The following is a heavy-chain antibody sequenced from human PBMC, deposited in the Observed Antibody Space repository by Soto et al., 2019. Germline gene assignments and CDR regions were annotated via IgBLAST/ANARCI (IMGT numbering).Heavy chain of an antibody. V-gene: IGHV1-18*01. Sequence: QVQLVQSGAEVKKPGASVKVSCKASGYTFTSYGITWVRQAPGQGLEWMGWISPYNGNTNYAQKLQGRVTMTTDTSTSTAYMELRSLRYDDTAVYYCAIEWDYYASRTYSNWFDPWGQGTLVTVSS. CDR1: GYTFTSYG. J-gene: IGHJ5*02. D-gene: IGHD3-10*01. CDR3: AIEWDYYASRTYSNWFDP. CDR2: ISPYNGNT.